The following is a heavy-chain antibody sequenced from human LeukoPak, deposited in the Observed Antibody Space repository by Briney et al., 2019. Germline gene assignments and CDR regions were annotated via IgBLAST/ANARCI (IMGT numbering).Heavy chain of an antibody. J-gene: IGHJ3*01. CDR3: ARDLGHCSGGTCFAYGFDL. CDR2: ISGSGDSI. V-gene: IGHV3-11*01. CDR1: GFSFSEHY. Sequence: EGSLRLSCKASGFSFSEHYMNWIRQAPGRGLEWVSFISGSGDSIHYTDSVKGRFTVSRDNGKDALYLQMNSLRAEDTAVYYCARDLGHCSGGTCFAYGFDLWGQGTVVSVSP. D-gene: IGHD2-15*01.